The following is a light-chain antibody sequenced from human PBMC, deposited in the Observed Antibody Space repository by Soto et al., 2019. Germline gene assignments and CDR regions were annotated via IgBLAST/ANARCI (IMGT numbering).Light chain of an antibody. CDR2: EVS. J-gene: IGLJ3*02. Sequence: QSVLTQPASVSGSPGQSITISCTGNSSDVGGYNSVSWYQHHPGKAPKLMIYEVSNRPSGVSNRFSGSKSGNTASLTISGLQAEDEADYYCTSYTSSSTWVFGGGTKLTVL. V-gene: IGLV2-14*01. CDR3: TSYTSSSTWV. CDR1: SSDVGGYNS.